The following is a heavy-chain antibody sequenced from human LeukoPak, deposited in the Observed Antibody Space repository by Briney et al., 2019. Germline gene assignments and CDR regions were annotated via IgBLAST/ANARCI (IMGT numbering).Heavy chain of an antibody. Sequence: GSLRLSCAASGFSFSTFSMNWVRQPPGKGLEWIGEINHSGSTNYNPSLKSRVTISVDTSKNQFSLKLSSVTAADTAVYYCARAVKFSSGWHGGYFDYWGQGTLVTVSS. CDR3: ARAVKFSSGWHGGYFDY. D-gene: IGHD6-19*01. CDR2: INHSGST. J-gene: IGHJ4*02. CDR1: GFSFSTFS. V-gene: IGHV4-34*01.